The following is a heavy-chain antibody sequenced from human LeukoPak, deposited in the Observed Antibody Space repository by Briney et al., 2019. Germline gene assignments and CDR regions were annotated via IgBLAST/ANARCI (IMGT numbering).Heavy chain of an antibody. V-gene: IGHV4-34*01. J-gene: IGHJ4*02. CDR1: GASFSGYY. D-gene: IGHD2-15*01. CDR2: INHSGIT. Sequence: PSETLSLTCAFYGASFSGYYWRWIRQPPGKGLEWIGEINHSGITTYNPSLKSRVTISVDTSKKRFSLKLNSVTAADTAVYYCAISHKWLLLDYWGQGTLVTVSS. CDR3: AISHKWLLLDY.